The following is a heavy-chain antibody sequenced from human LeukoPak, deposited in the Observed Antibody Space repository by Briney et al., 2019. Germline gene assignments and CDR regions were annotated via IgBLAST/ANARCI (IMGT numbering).Heavy chain of an antibody. Sequence: SETLSLTCTVSGGSISSNYWSWIRQPPGKGLEWIGDIYYSGSTNYNPSLKSRVTISVDTSKNQFSLKMSSVTAADTAIYYCARQMGYFDYWGQGTLVTVSS. CDR1: GGSISSNY. D-gene: IGHD3-16*01. V-gene: IGHV4-59*08. J-gene: IGHJ4*02. CDR3: ARQMGYFDY. CDR2: IYYSGST.